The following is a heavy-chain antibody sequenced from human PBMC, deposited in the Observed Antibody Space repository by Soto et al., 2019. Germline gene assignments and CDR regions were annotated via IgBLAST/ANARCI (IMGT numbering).Heavy chain of an antibody. CDR2: VSVAGGNT. CDR1: GYTFTTYA. V-gene: IGHV1-3*01. D-gene: IGHD1-1*01. Sequence: ASVKVSCKASGYTFTTYAIHWVRQAPGQRHEWMGWVSVAGGNTKYSQQFQGRVTFTRDTSATTANRELTSLTSEDTAVYYCARHNWINQLDSWGKGPLVTVSS. CDR3: ARHNWINQLDS. J-gene: IGHJ4*02.